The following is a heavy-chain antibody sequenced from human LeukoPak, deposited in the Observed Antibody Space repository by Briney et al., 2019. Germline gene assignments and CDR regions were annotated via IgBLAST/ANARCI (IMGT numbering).Heavy chain of an antibody. CDR1: GFTFSSYA. CDR2: VSGSDGTT. V-gene: IGHV3-23*01. D-gene: IGHD4-17*01. J-gene: IGHJ4*02. CDR3: PKDKGTATLYIFDY. Sequence: GGSLRLSCAASGFTFSSYAMNWVRQAPGKGLEWVSAVSGSDGTTYYADSLKGRFTISRDNSKNMLYLQMNSLRAEDTAVYYCPKDKGTATLYIFDYWGQGSLVTVS.